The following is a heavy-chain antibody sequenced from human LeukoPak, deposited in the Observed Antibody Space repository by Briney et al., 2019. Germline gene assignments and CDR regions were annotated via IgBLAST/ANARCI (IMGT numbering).Heavy chain of an antibody. CDR1: GFTFSSYG. J-gene: IGHJ4*01. V-gene: IGHV3-23*01. CDR2: ISGSGGST. Sequence: GGTLRLSCAASGFTFSSYGMSWVRQAPGKGLEWVSAISGSGGSTYYADSVKGRFTISRDNSQNTLYLQLNGLRTEDTALYYCAKDLLLNCRGACYIFDTWGHGTLVTVSS. D-gene: IGHD2-15*01. CDR3: AKDLLLNCRGACYIFDT.